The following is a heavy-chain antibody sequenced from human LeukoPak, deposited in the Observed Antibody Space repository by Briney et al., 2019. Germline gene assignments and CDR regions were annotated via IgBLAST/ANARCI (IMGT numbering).Heavy chain of an antibody. D-gene: IGHD2-15*01. CDR1: GGSFSGYY. J-gene: IGHJ6*04. CDR3: ARGWVVVVPLDA. V-gene: IGHV4-34*01. CDR2: INHSGST. Sequence: SETLSLTCAVYGGSFSGYYWSWIRQPPGKGLEWIGEINHSGSTNYNPSLKSRVTISVDTSKNQFSLKLSSVTAADTAVYYCARGWVVVVPLDAWGKGTTVTVSS.